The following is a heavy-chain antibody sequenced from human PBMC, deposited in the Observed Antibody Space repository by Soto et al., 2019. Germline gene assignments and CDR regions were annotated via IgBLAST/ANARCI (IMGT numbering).Heavy chain of an antibody. CDR3: AGLERVPAAMPQDGDHDY. D-gene: IGHD2-2*01. V-gene: IGHV4-34*01. CDR2: INHSGST. J-gene: IGHJ4*02. Sequence: ASETLSLTCAVYGGSFSGYYWSWIRQPPGKGLEWIGEINHSGSTNYNPSLKSRVTISVDTSKNQFSLKLSSVTAADTAVYYCAGLERVPAAMPQDGDHDYWGQGTLVTVSS. CDR1: GGSFSGYY.